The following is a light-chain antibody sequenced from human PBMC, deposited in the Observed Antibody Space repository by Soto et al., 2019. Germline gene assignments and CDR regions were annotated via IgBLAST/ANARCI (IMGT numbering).Light chain of an antibody. J-gene: IGKJ1*01. CDR2: GAS. CDR3: QQYDSSPPGT. V-gene: IGKV3-20*01. CDR1: QSVSSRY. Sequence: DIVLTQSPGTLSLSPGERATLSCRARQSVSSRYLAWYQKKPGQAPRLLIYGASSRATGIQDRFSGSGSGTDFALTIRRLEPEDFAVYYCQQYDSSPPGTFGQGTKVEIK.